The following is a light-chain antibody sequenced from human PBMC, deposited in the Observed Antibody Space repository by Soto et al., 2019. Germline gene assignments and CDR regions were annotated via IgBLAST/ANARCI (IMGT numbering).Light chain of an antibody. CDR3: QQRSNWPLT. J-gene: IGKJ4*01. V-gene: IGKV3-11*01. Sequence: EIVLTQPPATLTLSPGETATLSCRASQSVSSYLAWYQQKPGQAPRLLIYDASNRATGIPARFSGSGSGTDFTLTISSLEPEDFAVYYCQQRSNWPLTFGGGTKVDI. CDR1: QSVSSY. CDR2: DAS.